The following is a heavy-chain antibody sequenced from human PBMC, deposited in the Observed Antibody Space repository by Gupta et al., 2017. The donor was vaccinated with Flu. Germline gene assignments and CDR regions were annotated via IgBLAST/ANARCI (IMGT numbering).Heavy chain of an antibody. D-gene: IGHD6-25*01. CDR3: VRVTGGFPADY. J-gene: IGHJ4*02. Sequence: GWIRQPPGKGLEWLGSMSHSGDTYYNPSLKSQVSISADRSKNQFSLRLTTVTAADTAVYYCVRVTGGFPADYWGQGTLVTVSS. CDR2: MSHSGDT. V-gene: IGHV4-39*01.